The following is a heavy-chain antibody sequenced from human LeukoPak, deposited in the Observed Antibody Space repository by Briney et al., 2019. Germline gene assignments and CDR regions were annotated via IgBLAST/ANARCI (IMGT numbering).Heavy chain of an antibody. Sequence: GGSLRLSCAASGFTFSTYSMNWVRQAPGRGLEWVSSISSGSNYIYYADSVKGRFTISRDNAKNSLYLQVNSLIAKDTAVYYCAKDAINMVQVGASDLGPVYAMDVWGQGTTVTVSS. J-gene: IGHJ6*02. CDR1: GFTFSTYS. D-gene: IGHD3-10*01. CDR3: AKDAINMVQVGASDLGPVYAMDV. CDR2: ISSGSNYI. V-gene: IGHV3-21*01.